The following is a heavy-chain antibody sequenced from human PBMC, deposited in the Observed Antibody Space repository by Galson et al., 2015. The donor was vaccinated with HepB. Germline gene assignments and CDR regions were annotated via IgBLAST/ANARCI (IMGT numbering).Heavy chain of an antibody. Sequence: SLRLSCAASGFTFSSYWMSWVRQAPGKGLEWVANIKQDGSEKYYVDSVKGRFTISRDNAKNSLYLQMNSLRAEDTAVYYCARDLVPYYYDSSGLGIWGQGTMVTVSS. CDR2: IKQDGSEK. V-gene: IGHV3-7*01. CDR3: ARDLVPYYYDSSGLGI. CDR1: GFTFSSYW. D-gene: IGHD3-22*01. J-gene: IGHJ3*02.